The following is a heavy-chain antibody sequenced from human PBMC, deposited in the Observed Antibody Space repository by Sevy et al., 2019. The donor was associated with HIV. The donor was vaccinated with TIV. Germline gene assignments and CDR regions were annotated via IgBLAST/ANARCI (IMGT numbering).Heavy chain of an antibody. CDR1: GFTFTSYW. V-gene: IGHV3-7*01. CDR2: IKQDESAK. J-gene: IGHJ4*02. D-gene: IGHD6-13*01. Sequence: GGSLRLSCAASGFTFTSYWMSWVRQAPGKGPEWVANIKQDESAKYYVDSGKGRFTVSRDNAKNALYLQMNSLRAEDTAVYYCARDGTAPGIYFDSWGQGTLVTVSS. CDR3: ARDGTAPGIYFDS.